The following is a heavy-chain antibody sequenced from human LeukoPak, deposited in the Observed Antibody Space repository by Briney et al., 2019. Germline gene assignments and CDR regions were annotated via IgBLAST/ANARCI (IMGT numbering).Heavy chain of an antibody. CDR2: IIPILGIA. Sequence: SVKVSCKASGGTFSSYAISWVRQAPGQRLEWMERIIPILGIANYAQKFQGRVTITADKSTSTAYMELSSLRSEDTAVYYCARGGYSGYPGDYWGQGTLVTVSS. CDR1: GGTFSSYA. J-gene: IGHJ4*02. D-gene: IGHD5-12*01. V-gene: IGHV1-69*04. CDR3: ARGGYSGYPGDY.